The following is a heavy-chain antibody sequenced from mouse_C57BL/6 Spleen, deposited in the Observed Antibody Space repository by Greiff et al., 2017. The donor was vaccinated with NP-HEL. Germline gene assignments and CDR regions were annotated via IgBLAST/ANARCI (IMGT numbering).Heavy chain of an antibody. CDR2: IYPGSGST. Sequence: QVQLQQSGAELVKPGASVKMSCKASGYTFTSYWITWVKQRPGQGLEWIGDIYPGSGSTNYNEKFKSKATLTVDTSSSTAYMQLSSLTSEDSAVYYCAKGNYYGSSLWFAYWGQGTLVTVSA. D-gene: IGHD1-1*01. CDR1: GYTFTSYW. V-gene: IGHV1-55*01. J-gene: IGHJ3*01. CDR3: AKGNYYGSSLWFAY.